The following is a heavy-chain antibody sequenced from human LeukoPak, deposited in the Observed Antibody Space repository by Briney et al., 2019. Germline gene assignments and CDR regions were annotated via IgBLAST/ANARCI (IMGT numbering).Heavy chain of an antibody. CDR1: GYTFTSYG. Sequence: ASVKVSCKASGYTFTSYGISWVRQAPGQGLEWMGWISAYNGNTNYAQKLQGRVTMTTDTSTSTAYMELRSLRSDDTAVYYCAKDNPRVVGDTATFDPWGQGTLVTVSS. CDR3: AKDNPRVVGDTATFDP. CDR2: ISAYNGNT. J-gene: IGHJ5*02. D-gene: IGHD1-26*01. V-gene: IGHV1-18*01.